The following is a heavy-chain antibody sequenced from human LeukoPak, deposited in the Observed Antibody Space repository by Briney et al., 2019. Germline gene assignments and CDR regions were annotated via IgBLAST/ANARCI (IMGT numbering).Heavy chain of an antibody. D-gene: IGHD2-15*01. J-gene: IGHJ5*02. Sequence: ASVKVSCKASGYTFTSYDINWVRQATGQGLEWMGWMNPNSGITGYAQKFQGRVTISRNTSISTAYMELSSLRSEDTAVYYCARAGAVVDNWFDPWGQGTLVTVSS. CDR3: ARAGAVVDNWFDP. CDR1: GYTFTSYD. CDR2: MNPNSGIT. V-gene: IGHV1-8*03.